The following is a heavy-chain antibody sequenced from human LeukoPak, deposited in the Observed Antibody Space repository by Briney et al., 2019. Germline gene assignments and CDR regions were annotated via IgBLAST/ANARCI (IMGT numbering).Heavy chain of an antibody. Sequence: PAETLCLTCTVSGGSISGFYWSWIRQPAGKGLEWIGRIYPSGGTNYNPSLKSRVTMSTDTSKNQFSLKLRSVTAADTAVYYCAREYGDLDYWGQGTLVTVSS. D-gene: IGHD2-21*01. J-gene: IGHJ4*02. CDR1: GGSISGFY. CDR2: IYPSGGT. CDR3: AREYGDLDY. V-gene: IGHV4-4*07.